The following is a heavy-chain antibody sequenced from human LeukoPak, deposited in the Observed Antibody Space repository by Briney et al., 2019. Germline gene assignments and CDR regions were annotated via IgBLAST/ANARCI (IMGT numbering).Heavy chain of an antibody. CDR2: INPNSGGT. CDR3: ARDFTGYSSSPGY. V-gene: IGHV1-2*06. J-gene: IGHJ4*02. CDR1: GYTFTGYY. Sequence: ASVKVSCKASGYTFTGYYMHWVRQAPGQGLEWMGRINPNSGGTNYAQKFQGRVTMTRDTFISTAYMELSRLRSDDTAVYYCARDFTGYSSSPGYWGQGTLVTVSS. D-gene: IGHD6-13*01.